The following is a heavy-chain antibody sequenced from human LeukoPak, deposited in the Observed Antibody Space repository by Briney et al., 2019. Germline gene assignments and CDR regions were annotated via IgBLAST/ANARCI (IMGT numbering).Heavy chain of an antibody. J-gene: IGHJ4*02. CDR1: GFTFSSYE. V-gene: IGHV3-48*03. CDR2: ISSSGSTI. Sequence: GGSLRLSCAASGFTFSSYEMNWVRQAPGKGLEWVSYISSSGSTIYYADSVKGRFTISRDNAKNSLYLQMNSLRAEETAVYYCARGGGNDNYFDYWGQGTLVTVSS. D-gene: IGHD1-1*01. CDR3: ARGGGNDNYFDY.